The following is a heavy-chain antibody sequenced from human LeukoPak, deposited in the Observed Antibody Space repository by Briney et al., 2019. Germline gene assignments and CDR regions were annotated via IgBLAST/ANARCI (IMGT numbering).Heavy chain of an antibody. J-gene: IGHJ4*02. CDR1: GGTFSSYA. D-gene: IGHD4-23*01. CDR3: ARGGRVTTVVTLLDY. Sequence: ASVKVSCKASGGTFSSYAISWVRQAPGQGLEWMGWINPNSYGTNYAQKFQGRVTMTRDTSISTAYMELSRLRSDDTAVYYCARGGRVTTVVTLLDYWGQGTLVTVSS. V-gene: IGHV1-2*02. CDR2: INPNSYGT.